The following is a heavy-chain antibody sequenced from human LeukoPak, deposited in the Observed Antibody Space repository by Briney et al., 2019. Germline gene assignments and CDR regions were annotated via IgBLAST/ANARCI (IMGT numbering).Heavy chain of an antibody. V-gene: IGHV3-7*01. CDR2: IKQDGSET. Sequence: PGGSLRLSCAASGFTFSSYWMTWVRQAPGKGLEWVASIKQDGSETYYVDSVKGRFTISRDNAKNSLLLEVNSLRAEDTAVYYCARKSGSWSFFWGYWGQGTLVTVSS. CDR3: ARKSGSWSFFWGY. D-gene: IGHD6-13*01. J-gene: IGHJ4*02. CDR1: GFTFSSYW.